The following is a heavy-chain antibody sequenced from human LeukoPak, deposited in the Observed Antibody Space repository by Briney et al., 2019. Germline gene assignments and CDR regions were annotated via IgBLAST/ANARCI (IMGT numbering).Heavy chain of an antibody. CDR1: GDSVSSETYF. D-gene: IGHD6-13*01. CDR3: ARGRYSSTSEGYGMDV. Sequence: SETLSLTCTVSGDSVSSETYFWAWLRQPPGRGLEWIGTVYSAGTNYIPSLKSRLTMAVDPFKNQFSLRLASVTAEDTAVYYCARGRYSSTSEGYGMDVWGQGTTVTVSS. J-gene: IGHJ6*02. V-gene: IGHV4-39*01. CDR2: VYSAGT.